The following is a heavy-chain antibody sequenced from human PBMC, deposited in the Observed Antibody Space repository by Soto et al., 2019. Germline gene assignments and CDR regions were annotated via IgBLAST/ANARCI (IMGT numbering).Heavy chain of an antibody. CDR2: IYPGDSDT. Sequence: PGESLKISCEGSGYSFTSYWIGWVRQMPGKGLEWMGIIYPGDSDTRYSPSFQGQVTISADKSISTAYLQWSSLKASDTAMYYCARRYCSGGSCYSAVDWFDPWGQGTLVTVSS. J-gene: IGHJ5*02. CDR1: GYSFTSYW. V-gene: IGHV5-51*01. CDR3: ARRYCSGGSCYSAVDWFDP. D-gene: IGHD2-15*01.